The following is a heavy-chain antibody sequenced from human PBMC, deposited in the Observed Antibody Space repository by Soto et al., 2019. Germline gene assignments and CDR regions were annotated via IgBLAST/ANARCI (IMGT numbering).Heavy chain of an antibody. CDR3: ARGATIGS. Sequence: PGGPLRPSCAASGFTFSSYAMTWVRQAPGKGLEWVALHNGGCDSAYYADSEKGRFIISRNNLRNTLFLHRNSLRGEDTAVYYCARGATIGSWGQGTLVTVSS. CDR1: GFTFSSYA. J-gene: IGHJ4*02. V-gene: IGHV3-23*01. CDR2: HNGGCDSA.